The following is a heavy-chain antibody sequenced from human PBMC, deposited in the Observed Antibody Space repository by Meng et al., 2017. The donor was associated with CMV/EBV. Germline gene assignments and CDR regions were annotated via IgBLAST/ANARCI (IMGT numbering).Heavy chain of an antibody. Sequence: GGSLRLSCAASGFTFDDYGMSWVRQAPGKGLEWVSVIYSGGTTGYADSVRGRFTISRDKSKNTLYLQMNSLRVEDTAVYYCERSSGWYAFDMWGQGTMVTVSS. J-gene: IGHJ3*02. D-gene: IGHD6-19*01. CDR2: IYSGGTT. CDR3: ERSSGWYAFDM. CDR1: GFTFDDYG. V-gene: IGHV3-53*01.